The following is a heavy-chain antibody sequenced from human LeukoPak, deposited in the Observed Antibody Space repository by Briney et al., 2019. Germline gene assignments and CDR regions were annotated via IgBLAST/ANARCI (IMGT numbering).Heavy chain of an antibody. D-gene: IGHD4-17*01. CDR1: GYTFSSYV. J-gene: IGHJ5*02. CDR2: IGTKTGDS. V-gene: IGHV1-18*01. CDR3: ARTMTTLPTHGELDL. Sequence: ASVKVSCNASGYTFSSYVLSWVRQAPGQGLEWMGRIGTKTGDSVYAQKLQGRVTMTTDTSTSTAYLELRSLSSDDTAVYYCARTMTTLPTHGELDLWGQGTQVTVSS.